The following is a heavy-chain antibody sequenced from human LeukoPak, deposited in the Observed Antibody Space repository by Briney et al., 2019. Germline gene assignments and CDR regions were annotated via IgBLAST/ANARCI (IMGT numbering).Heavy chain of an antibody. CDR1: GYSFTGYY. D-gene: IGHD3-22*01. V-gene: IGHV1-2*02. CDR2: INPNSGDT. Sequence: ASVKVSCKASGYSFTGYYMHWVRQAPGQGLEWMGWINPNSGDTNFAQNFPGRVTMTRDTSISTVYMELSRLRSDDTAVFYCARGYYDSSDFEYFQHWGQGTLVTVSS. CDR3: ARGYYDSSDFEYFQH. J-gene: IGHJ1*01.